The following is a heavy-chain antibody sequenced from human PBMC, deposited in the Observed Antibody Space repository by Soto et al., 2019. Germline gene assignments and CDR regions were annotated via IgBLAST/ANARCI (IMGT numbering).Heavy chain of an antibody. CDR2: ILDTGNT. D-gene: IGHD2-21*02. CDR1: GAPISDYC. Sequence: QVQLQESGPGLVKPSETLSLTCTVSGAPISDYCWSWIRQPPGQGLEWIGYILDTGNTNYNPSLKIRPTLSIDTSKNQLSLNLTSMTAADPALYYCASDLHSRGDWSEAFEMWGQGTMVTVSS. CDR3: ASDLHSRGDWSEAFEM. V-gene: IGHV4-59*01. J-gene: IGHJ3*02.